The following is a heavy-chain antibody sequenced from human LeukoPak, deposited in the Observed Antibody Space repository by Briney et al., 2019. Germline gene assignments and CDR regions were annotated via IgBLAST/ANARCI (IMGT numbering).Heavy chain of an antibody. CDR1: GYTFIGYY. CDR3: ARGPVRVAAAGTSCDY. D-gene: IGHD6-13*01. CDR2: VNPNSGGT. Sequence: GSLKVSCEASGYTFIGYYMHWVRQAPGQGLEWMGWVNPNSGGTNYAQKFQGRVTMSRDTSISTAYMELSRLRSDGTAVYFCARGPVRVAAAGTSCDYGGKGTLVTVSS. J-gene: IGHJ4*02. V-gene: IGHV1-2*02.